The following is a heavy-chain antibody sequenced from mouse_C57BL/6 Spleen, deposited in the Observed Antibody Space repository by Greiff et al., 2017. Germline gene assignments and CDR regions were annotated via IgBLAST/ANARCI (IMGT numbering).Heavy chain of an antibody. J-gene: IGHJ4*01. CDR1: GYTFTSYW. CDR3: ARNSYAMDY. V-gene: IGHV1-69*01. Sequence: VQLQQPGAELVMPGASVKLSCKASGYTFTSYWLHWVKQRPGQGLEWIGEIDPSDSYTNYNQKFKGKSTLTVDKSSSTAYMQLSSLTSEDSAVYYCARNSYAMDYWGQGTSDTVSS. CDR2: IDPSDSYT.